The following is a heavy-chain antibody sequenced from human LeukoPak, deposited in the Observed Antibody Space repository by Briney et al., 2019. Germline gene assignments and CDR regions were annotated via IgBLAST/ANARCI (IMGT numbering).Heavy chain of an antibody. V-gene: IGHV1-2*06. Sequence: ASVKVSCTASGYTFTGYYMHWVRPAPGQGLEWMGRINPNCGGTNYAQKFQGRVTMTRDTSISTAYMELSRLRSDDTAVYYCARSASGSYDFDYWGQGTLVTVSS. J-gene: IGHJ4*02. CDR1: GYTFTGYY. CDR2: INPNCGGT. CDR3: ARSASGSYDFDY. D-gene: IGHD1-26*01.